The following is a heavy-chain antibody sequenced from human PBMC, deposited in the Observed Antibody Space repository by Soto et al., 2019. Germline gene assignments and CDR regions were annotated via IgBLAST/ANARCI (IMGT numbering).Heavy chain of an antibody. CDR1: GGSFSGYY. Sequence: SETLSLTCAVYGGSFSGYYWTWIRQPPGTGLEWIGSIYYSVSTYYNPSLKSRVTISVDTSKNQFSLKLSSVTAADTAVYYCARLADRLLYPHFDYWGQGILVTVSS. CDR3: ARLADRLLYPHFDY. D-gene: IGHD3-9*01. V-gene: IGHV4-34*01. J-gene: IGHJ4*02. CDR2: IYYSVST.